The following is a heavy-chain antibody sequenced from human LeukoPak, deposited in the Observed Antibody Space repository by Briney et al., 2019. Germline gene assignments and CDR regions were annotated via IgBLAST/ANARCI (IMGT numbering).Heavy chain of an antibody. CDR2: ITNSGST. Sequence: KPGGSLRLSCAASGFTFSDFYMSWIRQAPGKGLEWVSYITNSGSTYYADSVKGRFTSSRDNAKNSLYLQINSLRAEDTAVYYCARDRGTYCGADCSQYYFDYWGQGTLVTVSS. CDR1: GFTFSDFY. D-gene: IGHD2-21*01. V-gene: IGHV3-11*04. CDR3: ARDRGTYCGADCSQYYFDY. J-gene: IGHJ4*02.